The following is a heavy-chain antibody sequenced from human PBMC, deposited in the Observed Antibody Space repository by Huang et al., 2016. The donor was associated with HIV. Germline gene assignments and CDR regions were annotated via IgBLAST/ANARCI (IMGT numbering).Heavy chain of an antibody. V-gene: IGHV4-39*01. CDR1: GGSVSSRNYY. D-gene: IGHD2-2*01. CDR3: ARQGGDCTSISCYLSWFDP. CDR2: IHPSGTA. J-gene: IGHJ5*02. Sequence: QLQLQESGPGLVKPSQNLSRTCTVFGGSVSSRNYYWAWIRQTPGKGLEWIGSIHPSGTAYYNRSLKSRVSMIVDKSKNQFSLEVTSATAADSAIYYCARQGGDCTSISCYLSWFDPWGQGTLVTVSS.